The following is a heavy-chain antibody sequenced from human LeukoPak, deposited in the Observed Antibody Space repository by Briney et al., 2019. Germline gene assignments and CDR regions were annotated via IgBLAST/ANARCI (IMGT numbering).Heavy chain of an antibody. D-gene: IGHD5-18*01. CDR3: AREQRGYDY. CDR2: ISSSGSTI. Sequence: GGSLRLSCAASGFTFSSYEMNWVRQAPGKGWEWVSYISSSGSTIYYADSVKGRFTISRDNTKNSLYLQMNSLRAEDTAVYYCAREQRGYDYWGQGTLVTVSS. J-gene: IGHJ4*02. V-gene: IGHV3-48*03. CDR1: GFTFSSYE.